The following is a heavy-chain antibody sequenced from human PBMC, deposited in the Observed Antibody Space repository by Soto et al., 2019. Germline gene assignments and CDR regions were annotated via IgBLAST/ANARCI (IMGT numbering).Heavy chain of an antibody. V-gene: IGHV3-30*18. J-gene: IGHJ4*02. CDR1: GFTFSSYG. CDR3: AKDGEQQLVTDY. D-gene: IGHD6-13*01. CDR2: ISYDGSSK. Sequence: QVQLVESGGGVVQPGRSLRLSCAASGFTFSSYGMHWVRQAPGKGLEWVAVISYDGSSKYYADSVKGRFTISRDNSKNTLYLQMNSLRAEDTAVYYCAKDGEQQLVTDYWGQGTLVTVSS.